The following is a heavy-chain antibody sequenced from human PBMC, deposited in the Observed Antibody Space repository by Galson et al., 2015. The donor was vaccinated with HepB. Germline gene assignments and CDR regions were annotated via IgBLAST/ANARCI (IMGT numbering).Heavy chain of an antibody. Sequence: SLRLSCAASGFTFSDYYMSWIRQAPGKGLEWVSYIGTSGTYTNYADSVKGRFTISRDNAKNSLYLQMNSLRAEDTAVYYCARDSDNWNDGWFDPWGQGTLVTVSS. J-gene: IGHJ5*02. D-gene: IGHD1-20*01. V-gene: IGHV3-11*06. CDR2: IGTSGTYT. CDR3: ARDSDNWNDGWFDP. CDR1: GFTFSDYY.